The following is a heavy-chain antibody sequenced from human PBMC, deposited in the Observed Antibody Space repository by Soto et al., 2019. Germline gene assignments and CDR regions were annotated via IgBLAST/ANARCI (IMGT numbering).Heavy chain of an antibody. CDR1: GGSISSGGYS. V-gene: IGHV4-30-2*01. CDR3: ASRLRGRDGYKYYFDY. J-gene: IGHJ4*02. Sequence: SETLSLTCAVSGGSISSGGYSWSWIRQPPGKGLEWIGEIYHSGSTNYNPSLKSRVTISVDKSKNQFSLRLSSVTAADAAVYYCASRLRGRDGYKYYFDYWGQGTRVTVSS. D-gene: IGHD5-12*01. CDR2: IYHSGST.